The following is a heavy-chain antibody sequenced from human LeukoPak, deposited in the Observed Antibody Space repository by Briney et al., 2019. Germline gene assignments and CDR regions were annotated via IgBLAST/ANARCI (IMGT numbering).Heavy chain of an antibody. Sequence: SETLSLTCTVSAGSISSYYWSWIRQPPGKGLEWIACISYSGSTKYNPSLKSRATISVDMSKNQFSLRLSSVTAADTAVYYCARHNHSGYTYGPFDFWGQGALVTVSS. CDR3: ARHNHSGYTYGPFDF. V-gene: IGHV4-59*08. J-gene: IGHJ4*02. CDR1: AGSISSYY. D-gene: IGHD5-18*01. CDR2: ISYSGST.